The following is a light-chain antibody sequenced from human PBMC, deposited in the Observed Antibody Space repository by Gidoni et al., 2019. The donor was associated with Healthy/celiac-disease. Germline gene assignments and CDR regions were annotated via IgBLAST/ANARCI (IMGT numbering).Light chain of an antibody. CDR2: GAS. V-gene: IGKV3-15*01. CDR1: QSVSSN. J-gene: IGKJ1*01. Sequence: EIVMTQSPATLSVSPRERATLSCRASQSVSSNLAWYQQKPGQAPRLLIYGASTRATGIPARFSGSGSGTEFTLAISSLQSEDFAVYYCQQYNDWPPRTFXQXTKVEIK. CDR3: QQYNDWPPRT.